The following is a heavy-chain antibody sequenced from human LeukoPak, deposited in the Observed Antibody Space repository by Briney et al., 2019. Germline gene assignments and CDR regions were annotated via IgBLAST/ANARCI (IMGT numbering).Heavy chain of an antibody. CDR2: IYYSGST. V-gene: IGHV4-39*01. CDR3: ARTDRYSGSYTDAFDI. D-gene: IGHD1-26*01. Sequence: SETLSLTCTVSGGSISSSSYYWGWIRQPPGKGLEWIGSIYYSGSTYCNPSLKSRVTISVDTSKNQFSLKLSSVTAADTAVYYCARTDRYSGSYTDAFDIWGQGTMVTVSS. J-gene: IGHJ3*02. CDR1: GGSISSSSYY.